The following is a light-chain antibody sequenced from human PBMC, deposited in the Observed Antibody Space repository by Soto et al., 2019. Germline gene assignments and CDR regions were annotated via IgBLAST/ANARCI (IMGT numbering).Light chain of an antibody. V-gene: IGKV3-15*01. CDR2: GAS. J-gene: IGKJ5*01. CDR3: QQYDNWPIT. CDR1: QSVSSN. Sequence: EKVMTQSPATLSVSPGERATLPCRASQSVSSNLAWYQQKPGQAPRLLIYGASNRATDIPGRFSGSGSGTEFTLTISSLQSEDFAVYYCQQYDNWPITFGQGTRLEIK.